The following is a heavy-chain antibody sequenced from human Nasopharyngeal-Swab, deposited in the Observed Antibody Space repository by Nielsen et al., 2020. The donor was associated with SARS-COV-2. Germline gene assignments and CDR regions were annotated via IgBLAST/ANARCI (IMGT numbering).Heavy chain of an antibody. V-gene: IGHV4-31*03. CDR3: ARAPGVGVFGVVGAFDI. CDR1: GGSISSGGYY. CDR2: IYYSGST. J-gene: IGHJ3*02. Sequence: LRLSCTVSGGSISSGGYYWSWIRPHPGKGLEWIGYIYYSGSTYYNPSLKSRVTISVDTSKNQFSLKLSSVTAADTAVYYCARAPGVGVFGVVGAFDIWGQGTMVTVSS. D-gene: IGHD3-3*01.